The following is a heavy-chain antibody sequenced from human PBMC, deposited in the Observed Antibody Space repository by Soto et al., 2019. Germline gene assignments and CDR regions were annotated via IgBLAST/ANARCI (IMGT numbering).Heavy chain of an antibody. V-gene: IGHV3-30*04. Sequence: PGGSLRLSCAVSGFAFSTYAMHWVRQAPGKGLEWVAVIWYDGSNKYYADSVKGRFTVSRDDSKNTLFVQMNSLRGEDTAVYYCARARGSYSSNWYRGDHWGQGTLVTVSS. CDR2: IWYDGSNK. J-gene: IGHJ4*02. CDR1: GFAFSTYA. D-gene: IGHD6-13*01. CDR3: ARARGSYSSNWYRGDH.